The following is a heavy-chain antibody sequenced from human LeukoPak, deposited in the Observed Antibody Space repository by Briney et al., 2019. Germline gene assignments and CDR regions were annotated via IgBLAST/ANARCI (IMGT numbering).Heavy chain of an antibody. CDR2: INHSGST. V-gene: IGHV4-34*01. Sequence: SETLSLTCAVYGGSFSGYYWSWIRHPPGKGLEWSGEINHSGSTNYNPSLKSRVNISVDTSKNQFSLKLSSVTAADTAVYYCARGHQVVAARYYFDYWGQGTLVTVSS. D-gene: IGHD2-15*01. CDR3: ARGHQVVAARYYFDY. J-gene: IGHJ4*02. CDR1: GGSFSGYY.